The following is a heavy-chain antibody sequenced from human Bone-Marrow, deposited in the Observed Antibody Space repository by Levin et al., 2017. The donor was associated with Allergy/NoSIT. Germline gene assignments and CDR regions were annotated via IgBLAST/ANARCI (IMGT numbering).Heavy chain of an antibody. V-gene: IGHV1-46*01. CDR2: INPSGGNT. Sequence: GESLKISCKASGYTFTTYYIHWVRQAPGQGLEWMGTINPSGGNTNYAQKFRGRVTMTRDTSTSTVYMELSSLTSEDTAVFYCARDGNYFDGSGYYDYYYGMDVWGQGTTITVSS. CDR3: ARDGNYFDGSGYYDYYYGMDV. D-gene: IGHD3-22*01. J-gene: IGHJ6*02. CDR1: GYTFTTYY.